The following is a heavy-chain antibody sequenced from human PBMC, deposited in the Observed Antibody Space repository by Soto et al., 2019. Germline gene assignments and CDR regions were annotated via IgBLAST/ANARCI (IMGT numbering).Heavy chain of an antibody. J-gene: IGHJ4*02. V-gene: IGHV4-38-2*01. CDR1: GYSISSGYY. CDR3: ARVAGWVVGATYYFDY. D-gene: IGHD1-26*01. CDR2: IYHSGST. Sequence: PSETLSLTGAVSGYSISSGYYRGCIRQPPGKGLEWIGSIYHSGSTYYNPSLKSRVTISVDTSKNQFSLKLSSVTAADTAVYYCARVAGWVVGATYYFDYWGQGTLVTVSS.